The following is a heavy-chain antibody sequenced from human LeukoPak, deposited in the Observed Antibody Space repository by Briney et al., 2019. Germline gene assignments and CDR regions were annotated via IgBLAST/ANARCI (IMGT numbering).Heavy chain of an antibody. V-gene: IGHV3-33*01. CDR3: ARAQYYYDSSGYLWPGRAFDI. Sequence: GRSLRLSCAASGFTFSSYGMHWGRQAPGKGLEWVAVIWYDGSNKYYADSVKGRFTISRDNSKNTLYRQMNSLRAEDTAVYYCARAQYYYDSSGYLWPGRAFDIWGQGTMVTVSS. D-gene: IGHD3-22*01. J-gene: IGHJ3*02. CDR1: GFTFSSYG. CDR2: IWYDGSNK.